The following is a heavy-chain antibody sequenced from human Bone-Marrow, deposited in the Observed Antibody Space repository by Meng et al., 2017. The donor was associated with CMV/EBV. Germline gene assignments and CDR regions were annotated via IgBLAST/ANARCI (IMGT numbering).Heavy chain of an antibody. J-gene: IGHJ6*02. D-gene: IGHD2-2*01. CDR2: ISSSSSYI. CDR3: AKGGGYCSSTSCYSSRDYYGMDV. V-gene: IGHV3-21*01. Sequence: GGSLRLSCAASGFTFSSYSMNWVRQAPGKGLEWVSSISSSSSYIYYADSVKGRFTISRDNAKNSLYLQMNSLRAEDTAVYYCAKGGGYCSSTSCYSSRDYYGMDVWGQGTTVTVSS. CDR1: GFTFSSYS.